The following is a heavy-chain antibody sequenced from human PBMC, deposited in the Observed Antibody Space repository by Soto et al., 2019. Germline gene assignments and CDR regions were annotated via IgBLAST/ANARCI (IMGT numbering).Heavy chain of an antibody. CDR2: ISAYNGNT. V-gene: IGHV1-18*01. CDR3: ARDLGYSYGYFYYYGMDV. J-gene: IGHJ6*02. Sequence: RASVKGACKASGYTFTRDGISWGRQAPGQGLEWMGWISAYNGNTNYAQKLQGRVTMTTDTSPSTAYMELRSLRSDDTAVYYCARDLGYSYGYFYYYGMDVWGQGTTVTVSS. D-gene: IGHD5-18*01. CDR1: GYTFTRDG.